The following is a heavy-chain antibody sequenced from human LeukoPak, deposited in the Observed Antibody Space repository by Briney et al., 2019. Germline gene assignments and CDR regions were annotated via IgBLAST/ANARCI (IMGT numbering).Heavy chain of an antibody. CDR3: ARGHIVVVTARGSADY. V-gene: IGHV3-11*01. Sequence: GGSLRLSCAASGFTFSDYYMSWIRQAPGKGLEWVSYISSSGSTIDHADSVKGRFTISRDNARNSLYLQMNSLRAEDTAVYYCARGHIVVVTARGSADYWGQGTLVTVSS. J-gene: IGHJ4*02. CDR1: GFTFSDYY. D-gene: IGHD2-21*02. CDR2: ISSSGSTI.